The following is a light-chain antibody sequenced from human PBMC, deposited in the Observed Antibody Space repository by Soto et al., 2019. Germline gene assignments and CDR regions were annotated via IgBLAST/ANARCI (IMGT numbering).Light chain of an antibody. J-gene: IGLJ3*02. V-gene: IGLV7-43*01. CDR1: NGAVTSGYY. CDR2: STS. CDR3: LVYYGGAWV. Sequence: QAVVTQEPSLTVSPGGTVTLTCASSNGAVTSGYYPNWFQQKPGQAPRALIYSTSNKQIWTPARFSGSLLGGKAALTLSGVQPEDEAEYYCLVYYGGAWVFGGGTKLTVL.